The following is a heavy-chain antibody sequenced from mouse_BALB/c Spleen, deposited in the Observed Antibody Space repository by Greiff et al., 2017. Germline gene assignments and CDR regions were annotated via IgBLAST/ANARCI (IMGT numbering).Heavy chain of an antibody. CDR1: GYTFTSYT. CDR2: INPSGGYT. CDR3: ARDYGGAMDY. J-gene: IGHJ4*01. V-gene: IGHV1-4*01. Sequence: VQLQQSGAELARPGASVKMSCKASGYTFTSYTMHWVKQRPGQGLEWIGYINPSGGYTNYNQKFKDKATLTADKSTSTAYLQLSSLTSEDSAVYYCARDYGGAMDYWGQGTSVTVSS. D-gene: IGHD2-4*01.